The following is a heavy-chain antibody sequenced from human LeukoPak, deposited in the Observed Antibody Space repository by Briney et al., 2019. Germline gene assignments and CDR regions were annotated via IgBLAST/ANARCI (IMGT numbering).Heavy chain of an antibody. D-gene: IGHD1-26*01. CDR2: IYYSGST. Sequence: KPPETLSLTCTVSGGSISSGGYYWRWIRQHPGKGLEWIGYIYYSGSTYYNPSLKSRVTISVDTSKNQFSLKLSSVTAADTAVYYCARVSGSSADYWGQGTLVTVSS. V-gene: IGHV4-31*03. CDR1: GGSISSGGYY. CDR3: ARVSGSSADY. J-gene: IGHJ4*02.